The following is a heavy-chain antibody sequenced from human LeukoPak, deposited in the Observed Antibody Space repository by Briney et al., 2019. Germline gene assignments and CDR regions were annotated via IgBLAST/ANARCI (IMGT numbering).Heavy chain of an antibody. V-gene: IGHV3-23*01. CDR1: GFTFSNYA. Sequence: GGSLRLSCASSGFTFSNYAMSWVHAAPGKGLEWVSTISGSGGSTYYADSVKGRFTISRDNSKNTLYLQMNSLRAEDTAVYYCAKDPCGGDCKTFDYWGQGTLVTVSS. J-gene: IGHJ4*02. CDR2: ISGSGGST. CDR3: AKDPCGGDCKTFDY. D-gene: IGHD2-21*02.